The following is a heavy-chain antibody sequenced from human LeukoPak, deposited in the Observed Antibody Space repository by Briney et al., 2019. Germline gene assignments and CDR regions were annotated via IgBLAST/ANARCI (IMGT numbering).Heavy chain of an antibody. CDR3: ARDMSSSSDFDY. Sequence: GRSLRLSCAASGFTFSTYVMHWVRQAPGKGLEWVAIISYDGSNIYYVDSVKGRFTISRDNSKNTLYLQMNSLRAEDTAVYYCARDMSSSSDFDYWGQGTLVTVSS. V-gene: IGHV3-30-3*01. CDR1: GFTFSTYV. J-gene: IGHJ4*02. CDR2: ISYDGSNI. D-gene: IGHD6-6*01.